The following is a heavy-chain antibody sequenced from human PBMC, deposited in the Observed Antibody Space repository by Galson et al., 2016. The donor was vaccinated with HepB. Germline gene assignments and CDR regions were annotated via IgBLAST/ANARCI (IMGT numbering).Heavy chain of an antibody. CDR3: AKDALITLVRGVIMSYFDY. J-gene: IGHJ4*02. CDR1: GFTFSSYG. D-gene: IGHD3-10*01. V-gene: IGHV3-30*18. Sequence: SLRLSCAASGFTFSSYGMHWVRQASGKGLEWVAVISNDGSNKDYADSVKGRFTISRDNSKNTLYLRMNSLRPEDTAVYYCAKDALITLVRGVIMSYFDYWGQGALVTVSS. CDR2: ISNDGSNK.